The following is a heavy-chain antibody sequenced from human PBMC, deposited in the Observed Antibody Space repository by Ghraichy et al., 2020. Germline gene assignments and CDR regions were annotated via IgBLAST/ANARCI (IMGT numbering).Heavy chain of an antibody. CDR3: ARESITIFGVVADFYGMDV. Sequence: SQTLSLTCAISGDSVSSNSAAWNWIRQSPSRGLEWLGRTYYRSKWYNDYAVSVKSRITINPDTSKNQFSLQLNSVTPEDTAVYYCARESITIFGVVADFYGMDVWGQGTTVTVSS. D-gene: IGHD3-3*01. CDR1: GDSVSSNSAA. V-gene: IGHV6-1*01. J-gene: IGHJ6*02. CDR2: TYYRSKWYN.